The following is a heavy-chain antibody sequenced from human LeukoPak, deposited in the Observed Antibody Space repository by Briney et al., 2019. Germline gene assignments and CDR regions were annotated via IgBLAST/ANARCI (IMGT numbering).Heavy chain of an antibody. J-gene: IGHJ4*02. CDR1: GITFSSYS. V-gene: IGHV3-48*01. CDR3: AREHGNYLRH. CDR2: ISTSGSTL. D-gene: IGHD1-7*01. Sequence: GGSLRLSCAASGITFSSYSMNWVRQAPGKGLEWVSYISTSGSTLHYADSVKGRFTVSRDNDNNSLYLQLNSLRAEDTAVYYCAREHGNYLRHWGQGTLVTVSS.